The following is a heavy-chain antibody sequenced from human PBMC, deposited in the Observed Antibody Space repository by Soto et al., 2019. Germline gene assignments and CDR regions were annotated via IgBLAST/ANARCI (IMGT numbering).Heavy chain of an antibody. D-gene: IGHD3-3*01. V-gene: IGHV4-39*01. CDR2: IYYSGST. Sequence: SETLSLTCTVSGGSISSSSYYWGGIRQPPGKGLEWIGSIYYSGSTYYNPSLKSRVTISVDTSKNQFSLKLSSVTAADTAVYYCARTTLRFLEWAYYYYMDVWGKGTTVTVSS. CDR1: GGSISSSSYY. CDR3: ARTTLRFLEWAYYYYMDV. J-gene: IGHJ6*03.